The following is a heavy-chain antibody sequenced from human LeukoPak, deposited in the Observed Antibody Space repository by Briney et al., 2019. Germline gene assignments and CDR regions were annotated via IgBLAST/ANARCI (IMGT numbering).Heavy chain of an antibody. CDR2: IYSGGST. CDR1: GFTVSSNY. J-gene: IGHJ4*02. CDR3: ASGGVYGSGSRLDY. Sequence: GSSLRLSCAASGFTVSSNYMSWVRQAPGKGLGWVSVIYSGGSTYYADSVKGRFTISRDNSKNTLYLQMNSLRAEDTAVYYCASGGVYGSGSRLDYWGQGTLVTVSS. D-gene: IGHD3-10*01. V-gene: IGHV3-66*01.